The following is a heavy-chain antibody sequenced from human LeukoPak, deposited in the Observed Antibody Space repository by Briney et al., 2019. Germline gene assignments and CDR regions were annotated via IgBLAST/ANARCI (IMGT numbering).Heavy chain of an antibody. Sequence: GESLKISCKGSGYSFTSYWIGWVRQMPGKGLEWMGIIYPGDSDTRYSPSFQGQVTISADKSISTAYLRWSSLKASDTAMYYCARRPRYCSGGSCYLVDYWGQGTLVTVSS. CDR1: GYSFTSYW. J-gene: IGHJ4*02. V-gene: IGHV5-51*01. CDR3: ARRPRYCSGGSCYLVDY. D-gene: IGHD2-15*01. CDR2: IYPGDSDT.